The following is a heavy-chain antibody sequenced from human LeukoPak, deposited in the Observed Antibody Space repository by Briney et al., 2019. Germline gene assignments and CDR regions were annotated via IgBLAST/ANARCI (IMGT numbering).Heavy chain of an antibody. Sequence: SQTLSLTCAISGDSVSTNSATWTWLRQSPSRGLEWLGRTYYRSKWNNDYAVSMKSRITINPDTSKNQFSLQLNSVTPEDTAVYYCARLVGASWFDSWGQGTLVTVSS. J-gene: IGHJ5*01. CDR2: TYYRSKWNN. V-gene: IGHV6-1*01. CDR3: ARLVGASWFDS. CDR1: GDSVSTNSAT. D-gene: IGHD1-26*01.